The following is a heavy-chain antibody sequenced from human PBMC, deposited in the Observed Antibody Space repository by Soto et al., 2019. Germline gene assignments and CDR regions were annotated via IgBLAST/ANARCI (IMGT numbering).Heavy chain of an antibody. Sequence: PGESLKISCMGSGYKVSTWHNFTSYWIAWVRQMPGEGLEWMGIIYPGDSDTRYSPSFQGQVTISADKSINSVYLQWSSLKASDTATYYCARHVGGDIVVVVAATSYYYGMDVWGQGTTVTVSS. J-gene: IGHJ6*02. D-gene: IGHD2-15*01. V-gene: IGHV5-51*01. CDR1: GYKVSTWHNFTSYW. CDR3: ARHVGGDIVVVVAATSYYYGMDV. CDR2: IYPGDSDT.